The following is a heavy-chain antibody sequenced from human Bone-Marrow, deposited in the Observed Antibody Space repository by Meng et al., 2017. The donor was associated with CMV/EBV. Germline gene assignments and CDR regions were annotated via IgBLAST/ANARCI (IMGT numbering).Heavy chain of an antibody. J-gene: IGHJ4*02. CDR3: ARVYSSSSYDSDYFDY. CDR1: GFTFSDYY. Sequence: GGSLRLSCAASGFTFSDYYMSWIRQAPGKGLEWVSYISSSGSTIYYADSVKGRFTISRDNAKNSLYLQMNSLRAEDTAVYYCARVYSSSSYDSDYFDYWGQGTRVTVSS. D-gene: IGHD6-6*01. CDR2: ISSSGSTI. V-gene: IGHV3-11*01.